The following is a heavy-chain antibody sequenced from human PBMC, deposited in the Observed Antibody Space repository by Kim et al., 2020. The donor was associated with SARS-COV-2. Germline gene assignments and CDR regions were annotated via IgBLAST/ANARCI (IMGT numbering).Heavy chain of an antibody. CDR3: TTDMRYFDFD. J-gene: IGHJ3*01. CDR2: IKSNTGGGTK. V-gene: IGHV3-15*01. Sequence: GGSLRLSCAASGFTFSNYWMSWVRQAPGKGLEWVGCIKSNTGGGTKDYSAPVKVSFTISSDKNTHTLYLQMNSLKTEDTAVYYCTTDMRYFDFD. CDR1: GFTFSNYW. D-gene: IGHD3-9*01.